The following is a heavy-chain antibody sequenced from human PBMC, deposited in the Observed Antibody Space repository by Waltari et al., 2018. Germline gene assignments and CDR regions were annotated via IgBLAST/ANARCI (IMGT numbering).Heavy chain of an antibody. CDR1: GGSISSGGYY. J-gene: IGHJ4*02. CDR2: IDHSGST. D-gene: IGHD4-17*01. CDR3: ASMTTVTTLDY. Sequence: QLQLQESGSGLVKPSQTLSLTCAVSGGSISSGGYYWSWIRQPPGKGREGIGYIDHSGSTYYHPSLKSRSTISVDRSKNQFSLKLSSVTAADTAVYYCASMTTVTTLDYWGQGTLVTVSS. V-gene: IGHV4-30-2*01.